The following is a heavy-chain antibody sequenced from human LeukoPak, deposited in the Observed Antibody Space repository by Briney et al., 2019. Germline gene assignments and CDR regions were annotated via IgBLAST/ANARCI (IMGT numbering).Heavy chain of an antibody. D-gene: IGHD3-9*01. CDR2: ISSNGGNT. J-gene: IGHJ6*02. CDR1: GFTFSDYA. CDR3: AREAYYDILTGYYYYYGMDV. V-gene: IGHV3-64*02. Sequence: GGSLRLSCAASGFTFSDYAMHWVRQAPGKGLEYVSVISSNGGNTYYADSVKGRFTISRDNSKNTLYLQMNSLRAEDTAVYYCAREAYYDILTGYYYYYGMDVWGQGTTVTVSS.